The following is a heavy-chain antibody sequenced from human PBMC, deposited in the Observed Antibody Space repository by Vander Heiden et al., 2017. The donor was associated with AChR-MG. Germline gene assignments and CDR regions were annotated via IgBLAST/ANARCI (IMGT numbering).Heavy chain of an antibody. D-gene: IGHD3-22*01. Sequence: EVQLVESGGGLLQPAGSLRLSCAASGFTFSSYSMNWVRQAPGKGLEWVSYISTSSRTIYYEDSVKGRFTISRDNAKNSLYLQMNSLRDEDTAVYYCARDPGYHDSSGYDYWGQGTLVTVSS. CDR3: ARDPGYHDSSGYDY. V-gene: IGHV3-48*02. CDR2: ISTSSRTI. J-gene: IGHJ4*02. CDR1: GFTFSSYS.